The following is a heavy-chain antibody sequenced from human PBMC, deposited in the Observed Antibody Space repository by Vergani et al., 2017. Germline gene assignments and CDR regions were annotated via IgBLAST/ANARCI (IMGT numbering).Heavy chain of an antibody. Sequence: QVQLVESGGGVVQPGRSLRLSCAASGFTFNQYGMHWVRQAPGKGLEWVAVTWYDGNNKQYADSVKGRFTISRDKSKSTMYLQLNSLRDEDTGVYYCARYVRLLYNRCDRCVERTLVTVSS. J-gene: IGHJ5*02. D-gene: IGHD1-14*01. CDR2: TWYDGNNK. CDR3: ARYVRLLYNRCDR. CDR1: GFTFNQYG. V-gene: IGHV3-33*01.